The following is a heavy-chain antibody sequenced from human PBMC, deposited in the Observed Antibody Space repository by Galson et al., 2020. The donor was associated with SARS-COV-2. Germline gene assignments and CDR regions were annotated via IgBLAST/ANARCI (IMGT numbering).Heavy chain of an antibody. J-gene: IGHJ6*02. CDR1: GFTFSSYA. Sequence: GESLKISCAASGFTFSSYAMHWVRQAPGTGLEWVAVISYDGSNKYYADSVKGRFTISRDNSKNTLYLQMNSLRAEDTAVYYCARDSYDSSGYSYGMGVWGQGTTVTVSS. D-gene: IGHD3-22*01. V-gene: IGHV3-30*04. CDR2: ISYDGSNK. CDR3: ARDSYDSSGYSYGMGV.